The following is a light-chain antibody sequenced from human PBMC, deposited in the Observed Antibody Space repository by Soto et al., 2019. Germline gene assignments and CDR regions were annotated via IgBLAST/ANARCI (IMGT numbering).Light chain of an antibody. Sequence: DIQMTQSPSSVSASVGDRVTITCRASQDINNWLAWYHQKPGKAPKLLTFTTSSLQSGVTSRFSVRGSWSDFTLTNSSLQPEDFAPYYCQQANSFPLSFGGGTKVEIK. J-gene: IGKJ4*01. CDR3: QQANSFPLS. CDR1: QDINNW. V-gene: IGKV1D-12*01. CDR2: TTS.